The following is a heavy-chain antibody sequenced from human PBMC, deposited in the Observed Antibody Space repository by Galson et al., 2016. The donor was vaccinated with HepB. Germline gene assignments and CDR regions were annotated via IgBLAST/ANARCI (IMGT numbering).Heavy chain of an antibody. CDR1: GGSISSISYY. V-gene: IGHV4-39*01. J-gene: IGHJ3*02. CDR2: IYYTGST. Sequence: ETLSLTCTVSGGSISSISYYWGWIRQPPGQGLEWIGSIYYTGSTYYNPSLKSRLTISVDTFNNQFSLRLSSVTAADTAVYYCATPPCSGGSCFDQFDIWGQGTMVTVSS. D-gene: IGHD2-15*01. CDR3: ATPPCSGGSCFDQFDI.